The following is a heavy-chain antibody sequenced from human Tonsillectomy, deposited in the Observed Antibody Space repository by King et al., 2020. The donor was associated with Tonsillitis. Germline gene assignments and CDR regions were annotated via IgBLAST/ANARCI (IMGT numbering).Heavy chain of an antibody. CDR3: AKDRGRGDIFTGYCVDY. Sequence: VQLLESGGGLVQPGGSLRLSCAASGFTFSSYAMSWVRQAPGKGLEWVSTISGSGGSTYYADSVKGRFTISRDNSKNTLYLQMNSLRAEDTAVYYCAKDRGRGDIFTGYCVDYWGQGTLVTVSS. CDR1: GFTFSSYA. CDR2: ISGSGGST. J-gene: IGHJ4*02. D-gene: IGHD3-9*01. V-gene: IGHV3-23*01.